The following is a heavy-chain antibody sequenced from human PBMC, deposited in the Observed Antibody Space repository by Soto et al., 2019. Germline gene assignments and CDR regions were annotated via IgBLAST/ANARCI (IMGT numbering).Heavy chain of an antibody. Sequence: QVQLVQSGAEVKKPGSSVKVSCKASGGTFSSYAISWVRQAPGQGLAWMGGIIPIFGTANYAQKFQGRVTITADESTSTAYMELSSLSSEDTAVYYCARDVAAYSSSWYVLNWFDLWVQGSLVTVSS. V-gene: IGHV1-69*01. CDR3: ARDVAAYSSSWYVLNWFDL. J-gene: IGHJ5*02. CDR1: GGTFSSYA. CDR2: IIPIFGTA. D-gene: IGHD6-13*01.